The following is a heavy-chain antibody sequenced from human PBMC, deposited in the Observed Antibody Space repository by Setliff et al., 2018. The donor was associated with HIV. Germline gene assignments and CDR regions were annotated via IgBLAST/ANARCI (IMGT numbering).Heavy chain of an antibody. Sequence: SETLSLTCTVSDGSISSATYYWSWIRQYPGKGLEWIGYIDYSGSAYYNPSLKRRITISRDTSKNQFSLKMNSVTAADTAVYYCAREGKTALVTKYFDYWGQGTLVTVSS. V-gene: IGHV4-31*03. D-gene: IGHD5-18*01. CDR1: DGSISSATYY. J-gene: IGHJ4*02. CDR2: IDYSGSA. CDR3: AREGKTALVTKYFDY.